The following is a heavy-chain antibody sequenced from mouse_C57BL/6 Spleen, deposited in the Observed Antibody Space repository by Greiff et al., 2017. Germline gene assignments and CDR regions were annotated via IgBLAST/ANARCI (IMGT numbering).Heavy chain of an antibody. Sequence: QVQLQQSGPELVKPGASVKISCKASGYAFSSSWMNWVKQRPGTGLEWIGRIYPGDGDTNYNGKFKGKATLTADKSSSTAYMQRSSLPSEDSAVYFCARKTGTENYFDYWGQGTTRTVSS. D-gene: IGHD4-1*01. CDR1: GYAFSSSW. V-gene: IGHV1-82*01. J-gene: IGHJ2*01. CDR3: ARKTGTENYFDY. CDR2: IYPGDGDT.